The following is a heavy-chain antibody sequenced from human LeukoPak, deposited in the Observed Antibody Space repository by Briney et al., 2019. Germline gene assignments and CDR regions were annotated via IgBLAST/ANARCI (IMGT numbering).Heavy chain of an antibody. CDR1: GFTFSSYS. CDR3: AGYGGSYPYYMDV. Sequence: PGGSLRLSCAASGFTFSSYSMNWVRQAPGKGLEWVSSISSSSSYIYYADSVKGRCTISRDTSTNTVYLQLNSLRAEDTATYYCAGYGGSYPYYMDVWGKGTTVTLSS. D-gene: IGHD1-26*01. J-gene: IGHJ6*03. CDR2: ISSSSSYI. V-gene: IGHV3-21*01.